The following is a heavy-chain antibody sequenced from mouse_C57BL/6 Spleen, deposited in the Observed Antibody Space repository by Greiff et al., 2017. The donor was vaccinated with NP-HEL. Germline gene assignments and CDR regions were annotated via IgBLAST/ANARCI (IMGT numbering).Heavy chain of an antibody. CDR3: TSYYGSRRLYYYFDY. V-gene: IGHV14-4*01. CDR1: GFNIKDDY. J-gene: IGHJ2*01. Sequence: EVQLVESGAELVRPGASVKLSCTASGFNIKDDYMHWVKQRPEQGLEWIGWIDPENGDTEYAPKFQGKATITADTSSNTAYLQLSSLTSEDTAVYFCTSYYGSRRLYYYFDYWGQGTTLTVSS. CDR2: IDPENGDT. D-gene: IGHD1-1*01.